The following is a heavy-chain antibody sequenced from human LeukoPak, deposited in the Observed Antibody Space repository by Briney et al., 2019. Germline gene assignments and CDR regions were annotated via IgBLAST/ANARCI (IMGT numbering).Heavy chain of an antibody. CDR3: ARDRIAVAGTDAFDI. Sequence: PGGSLRLSCAASGFTFSSYGMNWVRQAPGKGLEWVSGINWNGGSTGYADSVKGRFTISRDNAKNSLYLQMNSLRAEDTALYYCARDRIAVAGTDAFDIWGQGTMVTVSS. V-gene: IGHV3-20*04. CDR2: INWNGGST. CDR1: GFTFSSYG. J-gene: IGHJ3*02. D-gene: IGHD6-19*01.